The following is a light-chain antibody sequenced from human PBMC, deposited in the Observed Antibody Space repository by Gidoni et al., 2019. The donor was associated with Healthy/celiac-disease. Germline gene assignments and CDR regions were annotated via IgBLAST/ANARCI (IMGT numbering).Light chain of an antibody. V-gene: IGKV1-5*03. Sequence: DIHMTQSPSTLSASVGDRVTITCRASQSISSWLAWYQQKPGKAPKLLIYKASSLESGVPSRFSGRGSGTEFTLTISSLQPDDFATYYCQQYNSYACSFGQGTKLDIK. CDR3: QQYNSYACS. CDR1: QSISSW. CDR2: KAS. J-gene: IGKJ2*04.